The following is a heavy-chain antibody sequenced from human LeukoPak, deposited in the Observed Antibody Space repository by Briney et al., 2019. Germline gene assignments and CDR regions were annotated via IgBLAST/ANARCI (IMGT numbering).Heavy chain of an antibody. D-gene: IGHD1-26*01. CDR2: INGSGGRT. J-gene: IGHJ4*02. Sequence: PGGSLRLSCAASGFTFSTYVMSWVRQAPGKGLEWVSVINGSGGRTYYADSVKGRFSISRDNSKNTLYLQMNSLRAEDTAVYYCAKGESYFDYWGQGTLVTLFS. V-gene: IGHV3-23*01. CDR3: AKGESYFDY. CDR1: GFTFSTYV.